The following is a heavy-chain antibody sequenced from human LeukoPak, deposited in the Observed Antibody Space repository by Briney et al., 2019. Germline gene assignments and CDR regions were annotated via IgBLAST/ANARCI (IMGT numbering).Heavy chain of an antibody. CDR1: GYSISSGYY. CDR2: IYHSEST. V-gene: IGHV4-38-2*02. J-gene: IGHJ6*03. D-gene: IGHD3-22*01. CDR3: AGLEYYDSSGENMYYYYMDV. Sequence: SETLSLTCTVSGYSISSGYYWGWIRQPPGKGLEWIGSIYHSESTYYNPSLKSRVTISVDTSKNQFSLKLSSVTAADTAVYYCAGLEYYDSSGENMYYYYMDVWGKGTTVTVSS.